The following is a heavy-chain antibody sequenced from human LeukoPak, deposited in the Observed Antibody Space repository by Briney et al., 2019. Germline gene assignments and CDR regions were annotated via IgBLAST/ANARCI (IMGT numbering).Heavy chain of an antibody. CDR3: ARHRSGVTYFDY. Sequence: PSETLSLTCTVSGGSISSSNYYWGWIRQPPGKGLEWIGTIYYSGSTYCNPSLESRLTISVDTSKNQFSLKLSSVTAADMALYYCARHRSGVTYFDYWGQGTLVTVSS. J-gene: IGHJ4*02. CDR2: IYYSGST. D-gene: IGHD2-21*02. CDR1: GGSISSSNYY. V-gene: IGHV4-39*01.